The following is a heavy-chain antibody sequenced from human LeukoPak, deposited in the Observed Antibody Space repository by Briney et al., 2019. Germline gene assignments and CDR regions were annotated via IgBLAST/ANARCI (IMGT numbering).Heavy chain of an antibody. J-gene: IGHJ4*02. D-gene: IGHD1-26*01. CDR1: GGSFSGYY. V-gene: IGHV4-34*01. CDR3: ARGRGGSYFVY. CDR2: INHSGST. Sequence: SETLSLTCAVYGGSFSGYYWSWIRQPPGKGLEWIGEINHSGSTNYNPSLKSRVTISVDTSENQFSLKLSSVTAADTAVYYCARGRGGSYFVYWGQGTLVTVSS.